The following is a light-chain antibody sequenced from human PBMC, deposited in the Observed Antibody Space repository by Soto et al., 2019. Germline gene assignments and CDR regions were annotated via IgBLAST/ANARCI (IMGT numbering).Light chain of an antibody. V-gene: IGKV1-5*03. CDR3: QQYNGYYIT. CDR2: KAS. Sequence: DIQMTQSPSTLSASVGDRVTITCRASQSISSWLAWYQQKPGKAPKLLIYKASSLESGVPSRFSGSGSGTEFTLTISSLQPDDFATYYCQQYNGYYITFGQGTRLEIK. CDR1: QSISSW. J-gene: IGKJ5*01.